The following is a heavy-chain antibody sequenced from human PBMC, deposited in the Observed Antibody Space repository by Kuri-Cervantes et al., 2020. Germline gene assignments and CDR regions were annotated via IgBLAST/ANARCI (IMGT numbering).Heavy chain of an antibody. CDR1: GFTFSSYS. J-gene: IGHJ4*02. D-gene: IGHD3-22*01. Sequence: ETLSLTCAASGFTFSSYSMNWVRQAPGKGLEWVANIKQDGSEKYYVDSVKGRFTISRDNAKNSLYLQVNSLRAEDTAVYYCARDRYYYDSSGYSEIYYFDYWGQGTLVTVSS. CDR3: ARDRYYYDSSGYSEIYYFDY. V-gene: IGHV3-7*01. CDR2: IKQDGSEK.